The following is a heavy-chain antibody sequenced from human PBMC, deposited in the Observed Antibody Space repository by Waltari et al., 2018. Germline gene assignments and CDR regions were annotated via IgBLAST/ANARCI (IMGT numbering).Heavy chain of an antibody. D-gene: IGHD6-6*01. CDR2: INHSGST. Sequence: QVQLQQWGAGLLKPSETLSLTCAVYGWSFSGYYWSWLRQPPGQGLEWIGEINHSGSTNYNPSLKSRVTISVDTSKNQFSLKLSSVTAADTAVYYCARALKPGFRAASRRYFDLWGRGTLVTVSS. CDR1: GWSFSGYY. CDR3: ARALKPGFRAASRRYFDL. V-gene: IGHV4-34*01. J-gene: IGHJ2*01.